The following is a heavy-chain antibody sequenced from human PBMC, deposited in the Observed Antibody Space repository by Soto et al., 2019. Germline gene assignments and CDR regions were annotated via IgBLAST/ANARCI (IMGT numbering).Heavy chain of an antibody. CDR2: ISGGGGTT. J-gene: IGHJ6*02. CDR1: GFTFSSHV. CDR3: ARGPRAPPPHDYGMDV. Sequence: EVQLLESGGGLVQPGGSLRLSCAASGFTFSSHVMNWVRQAPGKGLEWVAAISGGGGTTFYGDSVEGRFTMSRDNSKNTLFLQMNSLRAEDTAVYYCARGPRAPPPHDYGMDVRGQGTTITVSS. V-gene: IGHV3-23*01.